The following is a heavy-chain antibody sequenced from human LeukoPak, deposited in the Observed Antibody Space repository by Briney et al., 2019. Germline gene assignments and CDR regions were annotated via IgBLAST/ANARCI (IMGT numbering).Heavy chain of an antibody. CDR2: IYYSGST. CDR3: ARLRKLYVSFDP. D-gene: IGHD1-14*01. CDR1: GGSISSGDYY. J-gene: IGHJ5*02. V-gene: IGHV4-30-4*01. Sequence: SETLSLTCTVSGGSISSGDYYWSWIRQPPGKGLEWIGYIYYSGSTNYNPSLKSRVTISVDTSKNQFSLKLSSVTAADTAVYYCARLRKLYVSFDPWGQGTLVTVSS.